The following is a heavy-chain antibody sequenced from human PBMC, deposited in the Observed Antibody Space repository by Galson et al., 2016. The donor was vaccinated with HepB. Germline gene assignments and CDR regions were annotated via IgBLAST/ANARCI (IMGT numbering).Heavy chain of an antibody. CDR3: ARHQKLYGDFRFTMYFDY. CDR2: IFYSGST. V-gene: IGHV4-59*01. D-gene: IGHD4-17*01. CDR1: GGSMSGYY. J-gene: IGHJ4*02. Sequence: SETLSLTCTISGGSMSGYYWSWIRQPPGKGLEWIGHIFYSGSTNYNPSLKRRVTISVDASKNQFSLKVPSLTAADTAVYYCARHQKLYGDFRFTMYFDYWGQGTLGTVSS.